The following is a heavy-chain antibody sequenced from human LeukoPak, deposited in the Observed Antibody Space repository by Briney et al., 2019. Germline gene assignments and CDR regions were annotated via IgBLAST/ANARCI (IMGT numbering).Heavy chain of an antibody. V-gene: IGHV3-30*02. CDR1: GFTFSSYA. J-gene: IGHJ4*02. D-gene: IGHD2-2*01. CDR2: IRYDGSNK. Sequence: GGSLRLSCAASGFTFSSYAMSWVRQAPGKGLEWVAFIRYDGSNKYYADSVKGRFTISRDNSKNTLYLQMNSLRAEDTAVYYCAKDSGSYCSSTSCYGGFDYWGQGTLVTVSS. CDR3: AKDSGSYCSSTSCYGGFDY.